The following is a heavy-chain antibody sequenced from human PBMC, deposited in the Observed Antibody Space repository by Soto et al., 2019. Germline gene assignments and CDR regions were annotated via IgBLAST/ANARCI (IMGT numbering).Heavy chain of an antibody. D-gene: IGHD6-13*01. Sequence: QLQLQESGPGLVKPSETLSLTCTVSGGSISSTSYYWGWIRQPPGKGLEWIGSIYYSGSTYYNPSLKSRVTISVDTSKNQFSLKLTSVTAADTATYYCASRYDLAAGGKSPLNWGQGTLVTVSS. CDR1: GGSISSTSYY. CDR2: IYYSGST. CDR3: ASRYDLAAGGKSPLN. V-gene: IGHV4-39*01. J-gene: IGHJ4*02.